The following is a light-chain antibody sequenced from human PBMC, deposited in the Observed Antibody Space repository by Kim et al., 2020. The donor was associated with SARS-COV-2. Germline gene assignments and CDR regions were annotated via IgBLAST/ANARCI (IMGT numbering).Light chain of an antibody. CDR1: SLRSYY. CDR3: NSRDSSGNHWV. Sequence: WGRTVRITCQGDSLRSYYASWYQQKPGQAPVLVIYGKNNRPSGIPDRFSGSSSGNTASLTITGAQAEDEADYYCNSRDSSGNHWVFGGGTQLTV. CDR2: GKN. V-gene: IGLV3-19*01. J-gene: IGLJ3*02.